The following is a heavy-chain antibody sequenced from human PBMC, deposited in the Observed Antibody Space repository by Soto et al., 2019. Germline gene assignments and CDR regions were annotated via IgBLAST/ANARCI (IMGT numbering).Heavy chain of an antibody. V-gene: IGHV4-59*01. J-gene: IGHJ4*02. CDR3: AGSWGFYYLDY. CDR1: GGSISSYY. CDR2: IYYSGST. Sequence: PSETLSLTCTVSGGSISSYYWSWIRQPPGRGLEWIGYIYYSGSTNYNPSLKSRVTISVDTSKNQFSLKLSSVTAADTAVYYCAGSWGFYYLDYWGQGTLVTV. D-gene: IGHD7-27*01.